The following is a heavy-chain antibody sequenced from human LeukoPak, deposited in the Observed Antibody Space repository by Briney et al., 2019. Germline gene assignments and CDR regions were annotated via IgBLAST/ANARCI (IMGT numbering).Heavy chain of an antibody. CDR1: GGSISSSSYY. CDR3: ARVGSSSWYLSSFYMDV. J-gene: IGHJ6*03. Sequence: SETLSLTCTVSGGSISSSSYYWGWIRQPPGKGLEWIGSIYYSGSTYYNPSLKSRVTISVDTSKNQFSLKLSSVTAADTAVYYCARVGSSSWYLSSFYMDVWGKGTTVTVSS. CDR2: IYYSGST. D-gene: IGHD6-13*01. V-gene: IGHV4-39*07.